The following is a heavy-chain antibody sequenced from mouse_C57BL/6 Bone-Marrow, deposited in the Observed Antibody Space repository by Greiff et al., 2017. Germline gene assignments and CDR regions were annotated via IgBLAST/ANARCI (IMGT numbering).Heavy chain of an antibody. D-gene: IGHD2-3*01. V-gene: IGHV14-4*01. CDR1: GFNIKDDY. CDR2: IDPENGDT. J-gene: IGHJ1*03. CDR3: TDPIYDGYYFDF. Sequence: EVKLQEPGAELVRPGASVKLSCKASGFNIKDDYMHWVKQRPEHGLEWIGWIDPENGDTEYASKFQGKATITADTSSNTAYLQLSSLTSEDTAVYYCTDPIYDGYYFDFWGTGTTVTVSS.